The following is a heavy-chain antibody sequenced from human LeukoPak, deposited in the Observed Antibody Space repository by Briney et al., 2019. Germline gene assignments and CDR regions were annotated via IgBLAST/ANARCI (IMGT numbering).Heavy chain of an antibody. CDR3: ARESVEGAPPAGFDP. D-gene: IGHD2-15*01. V-gene: IGHV4-34*01. J-gene: IGHJ5*02. CDR2: INHSGST. CDR1: GGSFSGYY. Sequence: PSETLSLTGAVYGGSFSGYYWSWIRQPPGKGLEWIGEINHSGSTNYNPSLKSRVTISVDTSKNQFSLKLSSVTAADTAVYYCARESVEGAPPAGFDPWGQGTLVTVSS.